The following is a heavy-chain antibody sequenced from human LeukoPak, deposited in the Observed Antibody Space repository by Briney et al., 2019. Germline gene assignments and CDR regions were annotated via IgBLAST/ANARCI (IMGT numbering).Heavy chain of an antibody. CDR1: GGSISSSSYY. V-gene: IGHV4-39*07. CDR3: ARRSNLENSSSWYVVDY. J-gene: IGHJ4*02. Sequence: SETLSLTCTVSGGSISSSSYYWGWIRQPPGKGLEWIGSIYYSGSTYYNPSLKSRVTISVDTSKNQFSLKLSSVTAADTAVYYCARRSNLENSSSWYVVDYWGQGTLVTVSS. CDR2: IYYSGST. D-gene: IGHD6-13*01.